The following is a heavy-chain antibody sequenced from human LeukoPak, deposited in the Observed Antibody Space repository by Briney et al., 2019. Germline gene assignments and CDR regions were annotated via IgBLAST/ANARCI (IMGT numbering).Heavy chain of an antibody. Sequence: GGSLRLSCAASGFTFSSYWMSWVRQAPGKGLGWVANIKQDGSEKYYVDSVKGRFTISRDNAKNSLYLQMNSLRAEDTAVYYCARDYFGMVVDYWGQGTLVTVSS. V-gene: IGHV3-7*01. CDR1: GFTFSSYW. D-gene: IGHD3-10*01. J-gene: IGHJ4*02. CDR3: ARDYFGMVVDY. CDR2: IKQDGSEK.